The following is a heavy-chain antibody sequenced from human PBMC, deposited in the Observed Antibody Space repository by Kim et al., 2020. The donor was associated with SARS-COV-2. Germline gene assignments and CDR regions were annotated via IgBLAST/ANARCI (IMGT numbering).Heavy chain of an antibody. Sequence: KDRFTITRDNAKNSLYMKMNSLRAEDTAVYYCARALFDYYDSSGHGFDYWGQGTLVTVSS. J-gene: IGHJ4*02. V-gene: IGHV3-11*05. CDR3: ARALFDYYDSSGHGFDY. D-gene: IGHD3-22*01.